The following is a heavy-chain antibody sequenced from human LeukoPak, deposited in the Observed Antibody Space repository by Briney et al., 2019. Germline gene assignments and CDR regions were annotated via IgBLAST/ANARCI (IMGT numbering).Heavy chain of an antibody. V-gene: IGHV4-59*08. CDR3: ARHDVAPVIRRGFDF. CDR1: GGSVSGYY. J-gene: IGHJ4*02. Sequence: KSSETLSLTCTVSGGSVSGYYWSWIRQSPGKGLEWIGYIFYSGTTLYSPSLKTRVTMSVDTSANQFSLKFSSVTAADTAVYYCARHDVAPVIRRGFDFWGQGTLVTVSS. D-gene: IGHD2-21*02. CDR2: IFYSGTT.